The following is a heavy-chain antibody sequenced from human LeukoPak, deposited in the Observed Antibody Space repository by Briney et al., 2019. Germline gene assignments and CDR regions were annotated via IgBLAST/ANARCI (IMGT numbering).Heavy chain of an antibody. CDR2: IRGSGGST. CDR3: AKDKQQLGPYYYGMDV. D-gene: IGHD6-13*01. J-gene: IGHJ6*02. Sequence: GGSLRLSCAASGFTFSSYAMSWVRQAPGKGLEWVSAIRGSGGSTYYADSVKGRFTISRDNSKNTLYLQMNSLRAEDTAVYYCAKDKQQLGPYYYGMDVWGQGTTVTVSS. CDR1: GFTFSSYA. V-gene: IGHV3-23*01.